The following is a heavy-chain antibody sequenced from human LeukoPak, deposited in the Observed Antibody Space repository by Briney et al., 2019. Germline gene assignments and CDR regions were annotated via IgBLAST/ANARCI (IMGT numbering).Heavy chain of an antibody. V-gene: IGHV3-30-3*01. Sequence: GGSLRLSCAASGFTFSNAWMSWVRQAPGKGLEWVAVISYDGSNKYYADSVKGRFTISRDNSKNTLYLQMNSLRAEDTAVYYCAGAVLIPPPSDAFDIWGQGTMVTVSS. CDR3: AGAVLIPPPSDAFDI. J-gene: IGHJ3*02. CDR2: ISYDGSNK. D-gene: IGHD3-9*01. CDR1: GFTFSNAW.